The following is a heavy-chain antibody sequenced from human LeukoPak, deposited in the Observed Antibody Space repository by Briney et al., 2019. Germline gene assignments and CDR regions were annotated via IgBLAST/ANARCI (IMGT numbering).Heavy chain of an antibody. Sequence: GESLKISCKGSGYSFTSYWIGWVRQMPGKGLEWMGIIYPGDSDTRYSPSFQGQVTISADKSISTAYLQWSSLKASDTAMYYCARQAQLTGDAFDIWGQGTMVTVSS. V-gene: IGHV5-51*01. CDR3: ARQAQLTGDAFDI. J-gene: IGHJ3*02. D-gene: IGHD7-27*01. CDR1: GYSFTSYW. CDR2: IYPGDSDT.